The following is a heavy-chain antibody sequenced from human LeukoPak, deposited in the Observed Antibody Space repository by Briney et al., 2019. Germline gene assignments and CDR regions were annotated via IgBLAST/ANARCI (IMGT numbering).Heavy chain of an antibody. CDR3: AKSSIGGSYLFDY. CDR2: ISGSGGST. V-gene: IGHV3-23*01. Sequence: QPGGSLRLSCAASGFTFSSYAMSWVRQAPGQGLEWVSAISGSGGSTYYADSVKGRFTISRDNSKNTLYLQMNRLGAADTAVYYCAKSSIGGSYLFDYWGQGTLVTVSS. D-gene: IGHD1-26*01. CDR1: GFTFSSYA. J-gene: IGHJ4*02.